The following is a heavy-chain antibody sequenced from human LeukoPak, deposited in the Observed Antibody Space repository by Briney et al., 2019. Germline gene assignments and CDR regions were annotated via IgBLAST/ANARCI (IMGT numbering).Heavy chain of an antibody. J-gene: IGHJ6*02. D-gene: IGHD3-10*01. CDR2: INPNSGGT. CDR1: GYTFTGYY. V-gene: IGHV1-2*02. Sequence: GASVKVSCKASGYTFTGYYMHWVRQAPGQGLEWMGWINPNSGGTNYAQKFQGRVTMTRDTSISTAYMELSSLRSEDTAVYYCAREYRGVTRYYYYGMDVWGQGTTVTVSS. CDR3: AREYRGVTRYYYYGMDV.